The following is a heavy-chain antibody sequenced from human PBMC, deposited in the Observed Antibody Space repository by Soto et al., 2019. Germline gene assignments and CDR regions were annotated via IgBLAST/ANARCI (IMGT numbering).Heavy chain of an antibody. J-gene: IGHJ4*02. CDR2: ISSGTTYF. CDR3: ARGDGTGLHSSGWSPRF. CDR1: GFTFSIST. V-gene: IGHV3-21*01. D-gene: IGHD6-13*01. Sequence: EVQLVESGGGLVKPGGSLTLSCAASGFTFSISTMNWVRQAPGKRLEWVSSISSGTTYFYYADSVKGRSSISRDNAKHSLYLQMNSLRVEDTAVYYCARGDGTGLHSSGWSPRFWGQGTLVTVSS.